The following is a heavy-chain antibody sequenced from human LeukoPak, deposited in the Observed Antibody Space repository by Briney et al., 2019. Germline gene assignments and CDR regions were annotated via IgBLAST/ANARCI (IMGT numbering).Heavy chain of an antibody. CDR2: IYHSGST. D-gene: IGHD3-3*01. J-gene: IGHJ5*02. CDR1: GGSISSGGYS. Sequence: SETLSLTCAVSGGSISSGGYSWSWTRQPPGKGLEWIGYIYHSGSTNYNPSLKSRVTMSVDTSKNQFSLKLSSVTAADTAVYYCARGRPQYYDFWSGFNWFDPWGQGTLVTVSS. CDR3: ARGRPQYYDFWSGFNWFDP. V-gene: IGHV4-30-2*01.